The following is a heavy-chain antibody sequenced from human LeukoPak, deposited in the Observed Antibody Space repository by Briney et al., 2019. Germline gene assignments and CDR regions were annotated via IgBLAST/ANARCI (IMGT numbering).Heavy chain of an antibody. CDR2: INHSGST. J-gene: IGHJ5*02. Sequence: PSETPSLTCAVYGGSFSGYYWSWIRQPPGKGLEWIGEINHSGSTNYNPSLKGRVTISVDTSKNQFSLKLSSVTAADTAVYYCAREKYSGSYYHWGQGTLVTVSS. V-gene: IGHV4-34*01. CDR1: GGSFSGYY. CDR3: AREKYSGSYYH. D-gene: IGHD1-26*01.